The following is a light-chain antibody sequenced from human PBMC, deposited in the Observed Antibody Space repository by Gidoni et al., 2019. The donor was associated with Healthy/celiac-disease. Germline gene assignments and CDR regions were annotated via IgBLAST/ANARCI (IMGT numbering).Light chain of an antibody. V-gene: IGKV3-11*01. Sequence: EIVLTQSPATLSLSPGERATLSCRASQSVSSYLAWYQQKPGQAPRLLIYDASNRATVIPARFSGSVSGTDFSLTISSLEPEDFAVYYCQQRSNWPPGFTFGPGTKVDIK. CDR3: QQRSNWPPGFT. J-gene: IGKJ3*01. CDR2: DAS. CDR1: QSVSSY.